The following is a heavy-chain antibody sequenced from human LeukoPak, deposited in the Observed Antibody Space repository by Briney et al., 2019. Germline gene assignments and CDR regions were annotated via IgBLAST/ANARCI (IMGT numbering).Heavy chain of an antibody. CDR1: GGTFSSYA. Sequence: GASVTVSCKASGGTFSSYAISWVRQAPGQGLEWMGGIIPIFGTANYAQKFQGRVTITADESTSTAYMELSSLRSEDTAVYYCAKNLGAAYYYGMDAWGQGTTVTVSS. D-gene: IGHD1-26*01. V-gene: IGHV1-69*01. CDR3: AKNLGAAYYYGMDA. CDR2: IIPIFGTA. J-gene: IGHJ6*02.